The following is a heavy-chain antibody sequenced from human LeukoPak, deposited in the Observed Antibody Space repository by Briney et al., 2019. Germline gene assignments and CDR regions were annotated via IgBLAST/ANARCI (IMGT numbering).Heavy chain of an antibody. CDR2: IKQDGSEK. CDR1: GFTFSSYW. D-gene: IGHD2-2*01. Sequence: SGGSLRLSCAASGFTFSSYWMSWVRQAPGKGLEWVANIKQDGSEKYYVDSVKGRFTISRDNAKNSLYLQMNSLRAEDTAVYYCARDPDIVVVPAAEPWGQGTLVTVSS. V-gene: IGHV3-7*01. J-gene: IGHJ5*02. CDR3: ARDPDIVVVPAAEP.